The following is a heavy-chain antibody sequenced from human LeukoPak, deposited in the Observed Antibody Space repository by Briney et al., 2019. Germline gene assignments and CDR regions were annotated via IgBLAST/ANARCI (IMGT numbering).Heavy chain of an antibody. J-gene: IGHJ3*02. Sequence: GGSLRVSCEASGFTFSSYAMHWVRQAPGKGLEWVAVISYDGSNKYYADSVKGRFTISRDNSKNTLYLQMNSLRAEDTAVYYCARDRLFAIYSKGSHDAFDIWDQGTMVTVSS. V-gene: IGHV3-30-3*01. CDR3: ARDRLFAIYSKGSHDAFDI. CDR2: ISYDGSNK. D-gene: IGHD3-3*01. CDR1: GFTFSSYA.